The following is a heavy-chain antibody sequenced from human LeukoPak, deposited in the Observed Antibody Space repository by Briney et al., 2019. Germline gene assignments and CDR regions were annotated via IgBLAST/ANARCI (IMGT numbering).Heavy chain of an antibody. CDR2: ISAYNGNT. J-gene: IGHJ6*03. V-gene: IGHV1-18*01. Sequence: GASVKVSCKASGYTFTSYGISWVRQAPGQGLEWMGWISAYNGNTNYAQKFQGRVTMTRDMSTSTVYMELSSLRSEDTAVYYCARGARRGTMDVWGKGTTVTVSS. D-gene: IGHD1-26*01. CDR1: GYTFTSYG. CDR3: ARGARRGTMDV.